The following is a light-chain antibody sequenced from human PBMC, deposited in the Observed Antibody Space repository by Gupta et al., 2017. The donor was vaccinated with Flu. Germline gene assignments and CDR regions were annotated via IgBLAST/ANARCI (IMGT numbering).Light chain of an antibody. Sequence: DIQMTQSPSSLSASVGDRVTITCRASQSISSYLNWYQQKPGKAPKLLIYAASSLQSGVPSRFSGSGPGTDFTLTISSLQPEDFATYYCQQSYSTVFTFGPGTKVDIK. V-gene: IGKV1-39*01. CDR1: QSISSY. CDR3: QQSYSTVFT. J-gene: IGKJ3*01. CDR2: AAS.